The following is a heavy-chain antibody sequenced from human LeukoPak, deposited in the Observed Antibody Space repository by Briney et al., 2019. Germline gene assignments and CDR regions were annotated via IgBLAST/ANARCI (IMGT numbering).Heavy chain of an antibody. CDR1: GFTFSGSA. Sequence: PGGSLRLSCAASGFTFSGSAMHWVRQASGKGLEWVGRIRSKANSYATACAASVRGRFTISRDDSKNTAYLQMNSLKTEDTAVYYCTIMYYDFWSGSELYNWFDPWGQGTLVTVSS. CDR3: TIMYYDFWSGSELYNWFDP. V-gene: IGHV3-73*01. D-gene: IGHD3-3*01. CDR2: IRSKANSYAT. J-gene: IGHJ5*02.